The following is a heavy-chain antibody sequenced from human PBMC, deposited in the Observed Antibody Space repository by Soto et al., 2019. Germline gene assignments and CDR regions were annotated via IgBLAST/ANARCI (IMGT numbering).Heavy chain of an antibody. CDR2: IIPIFGTA. V-gene: IGHV1-69*01. J-gene: IGHJ5*02. CDR3: ARAPVDCSSTSCYTGWFDP. CDR1: GGTFSSYA. Sequence: QVQLVPSGAEVKKPGSSVKVSCKASGGTFSSYAISWVRQAPGQGLEWMGGIIPIFGTANYAQKCQGRVTITADESTSTAYMELRSLRSEDTAVYYCARAPVDCSSTSCYTGWFDPWGQGTLVTVSS. D-gene: IGHD2-2*02.